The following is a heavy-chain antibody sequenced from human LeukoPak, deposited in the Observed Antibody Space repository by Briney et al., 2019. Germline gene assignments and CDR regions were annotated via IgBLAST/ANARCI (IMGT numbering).Heavy chain of an antibody. V-gene: IGHV4-59*01. CDR1: GGSISGYS. D-gene: IGHD4/OR15-4a*01. Sequence: SETLSLTCTVSGGSISGYSWSWIRQSPGGGLEWIGYIYYSGDTAYNPSLRSRVTMSVDTSKNQLSLQLSSMTTADTAVYYCARGPHGASISKWFDPWGQGTLVIVSS. CDR2: IYYSGDT. CDR3: ARGPHGASISKWFDP. J-gene: IGHJ5*02.